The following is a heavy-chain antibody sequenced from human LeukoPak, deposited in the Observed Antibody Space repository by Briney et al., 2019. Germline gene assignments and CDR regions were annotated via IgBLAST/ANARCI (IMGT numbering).Heavy chain of an antibody. Sequence: GGSPRLSCAASGFTFSSYAMSWVRQAPGKGLEWVSAISGSGGSTYYADSVKGRFSISRDNSKNTLYLQMNSLRAEDTAVYYCAKGGNYGDYLDYYYYYMDVWGKGTTVTVSS. CDR3: AKGGNYGDYLDYYYYYMDV. J-gene: IGHJ6*03. V-gene: IGHV3-23*01. D-gene: IGHD4-17*01. CDR1: GFTFSSYA. CDR2: ISGSGGST.